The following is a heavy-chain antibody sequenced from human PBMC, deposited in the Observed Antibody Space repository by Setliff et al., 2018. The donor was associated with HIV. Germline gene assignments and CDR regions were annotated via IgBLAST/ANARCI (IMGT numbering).Heavy chain of an antibody. J-gene: IGHJ3*02. CDR2: VYPSDGST. Sequence: ASVKVSCKAFGYTFTSYYMHWVRQAPGQGLEWMGMVYPSDGSTSYAQKFQGRVTMTRDTSTSTIYMELNSLTSEDTAVYYCARDNTAFDIWGQGTMVTVSS. V-gene: IGHV1-46*01. CDR3: ARDNTAFDI. D-gene: IGHD2-2*02. CDR1: GYTFTSYY.